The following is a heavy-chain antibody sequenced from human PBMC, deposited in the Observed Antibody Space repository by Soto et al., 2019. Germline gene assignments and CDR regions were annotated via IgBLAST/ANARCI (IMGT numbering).Heavy chain of an antibody. V-gene: IGHV3-23*01. CDR2: ISASGDRT. Sequence: EVQLLESGGGLVQPGGSLRLSCAGSGFTLTNYARSWVRQAPGKGLEWVACISASGDRTYYADSVKGRFPISKDSSKNTLWLERNSMRVEDSAVYHMEGSLTWGQAKMVTVPS. CDR3: EGSLT. D-gene: IGHD3-3*01. J-gene: IGHJ3*01. CDR1: GFTLTNYA.